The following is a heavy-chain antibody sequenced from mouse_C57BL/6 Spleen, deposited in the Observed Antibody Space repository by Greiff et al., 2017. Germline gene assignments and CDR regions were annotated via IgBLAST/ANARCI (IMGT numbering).Heavy chain of an antibody. V-gene: IGHV1-50*01. CDR2: IDPSDSYT. D-gene: IGHD1-1*01. CDR3: ARNPNYYGSSLYYAMDD. Sequence: QVQLQQPGAELVKPGASVKLSCKASGYTFTSYWMQWVKQRPGQGLEWIGEIDPSDSYTNYIQKFKGKATLTVDTSSSTAYMQLSSLTSEDSAVYYCARNPNYYGSSLYYAMDDWGQGTSVTVSS. J-gene: IGHJ4*01. CDR1: GYTFTSYW.